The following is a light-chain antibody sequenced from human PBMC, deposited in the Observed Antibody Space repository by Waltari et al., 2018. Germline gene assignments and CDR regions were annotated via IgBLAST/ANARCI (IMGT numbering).Light chain of an antibody. J-gene: IGLJ3*02. CDR2: VNSDGSH. CDR3: QTWGTGIRV. Sequence: QLVLTQSPSASASLGASVKLTCTLSSGHSHYAIAWHQQQPDKGPRYLLKVNSDGSHTKEDGLPDRFAGCSSGAERYLTSSSLQSDDEAYYYCQTWGTGIRVFGGGTKLTVL. CDR1: SGHSHYA. V-gene: IGLV4-69*01.